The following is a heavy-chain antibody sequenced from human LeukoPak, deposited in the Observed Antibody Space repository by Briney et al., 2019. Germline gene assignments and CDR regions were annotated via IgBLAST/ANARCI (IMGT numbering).Heavy chain of an antibody. CDR1: GYTFTGYY. V-gene: IGHV1-2*06. D-gene: IGHD3-3*01. CDR2: INPNSGGT. CDR3: ARRADFWSGYYSYYFDY. Sequence: ASVKVSCKASGYTFTGYYMHWVRQAPGQGLEWMGRINPNSGGTNYAQKLQGRVTMTRDTSISTAYLQWSSLKASDTAMYYCARRADFWSGYYSYYFDYWGQGTLVTVSS. J-gene: IGHJ4*02.